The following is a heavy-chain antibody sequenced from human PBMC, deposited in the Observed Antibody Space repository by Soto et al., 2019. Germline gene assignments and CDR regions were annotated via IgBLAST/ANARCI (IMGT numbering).Heavy chain of an antibody. Sequence: EVQLLESGGGLVQPGGSLRLSCAASGFTFSSYGMSWVRQAPGKGLEWVSTISGGGGNTYYADSVRGRFSIFRDNSKNTLYLQMNSLRVDDTAVFYCANLITVTGGYWGQGTLVTVSS. CDR3: ANLITVTGGY. D-gene: IGHD4-17*01. CDR1: GFTFSSYG. CDR2: ISGGGGNT. V-gene: IGHV3-23*01. J-gene: IGHJ4*02.